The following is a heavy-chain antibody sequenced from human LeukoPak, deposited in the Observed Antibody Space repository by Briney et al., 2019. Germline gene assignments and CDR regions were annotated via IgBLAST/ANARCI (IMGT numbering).Heavy chain of an antibody. Sequence: PSETLSLTCTVSGGSISSGDYYWTWTRQPPGKGLEWIAYIYYTGSTYYNPSLKSRVTISVDTSKNQFSLKMTSLTAADTAVYYCARDNYDSSGYYEHALDLWGQGTMVTVSS. D-gene: IGHD3-22*01. CDR2: IYYTGST. J-gene: IGHJ3*01. CDR3: ARDNYDSSGYYEHALDL. CDR1: GGSISSGDYY. V-gene: IGHV4-30-4*01.